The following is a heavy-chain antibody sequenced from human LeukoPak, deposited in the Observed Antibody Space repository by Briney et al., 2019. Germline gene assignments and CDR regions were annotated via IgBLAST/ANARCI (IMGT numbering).Heavy chain of an antibody. J-gene: IGHJ3*02. V-gene: IGHV4-38-2*02. CDR1: GYSISSGYY. CDR3: ARGRYSGSFDDAFDI. Sequence: SEPLSLTCTVSGYSISSGYYWGWIRQPPGKGLEWIGSIYHSGSTYYNPSLKSRVTISVDTSKNQFSLKLSSVTAADTAVYYCARGRYSGSFDDAFDIWGQGTMVTVSS. CDR2: IYHSGST. D-gene: IGHD1-26*01.